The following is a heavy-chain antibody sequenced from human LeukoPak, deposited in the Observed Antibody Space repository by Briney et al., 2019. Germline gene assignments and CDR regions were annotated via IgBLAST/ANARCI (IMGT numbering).Heavy chain of an antibody. V-gene: IGHV4-34*01. CDR3: ARHLTTVTNKFDY. CDR2: INHSGST. D-gene: IGHD4-17*01. Sequence: SETLSLTCAVYGGSFSGYYWSWIRQPPGKGLEWIGEINHSGSTNYNPSLKSRVTISVDTSKNQFSLKLSSVTAADTAVYYCARHLTTVTNKFDYWGQGTLVTVSS. J-gene: IGHJ4*02. CDR1: GGSFSGYY.